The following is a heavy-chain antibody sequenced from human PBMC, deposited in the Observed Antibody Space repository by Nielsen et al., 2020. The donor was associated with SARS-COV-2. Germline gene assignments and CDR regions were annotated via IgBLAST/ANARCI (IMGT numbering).Heavy chain of an antibody. D-gene: IGHD2-15*01. CDR2: VDSDETIT. V-gene: IGHV3-74*01. J-gene: IGHJ4*02. CDR1: GFTFSSYW. CDR3: ARRSIGSAPYYFDY. Sequence: GESLKISCAASGFTFSSYWMHWVRQVPGEGLVLVSRVDSDETITTYADSVKGRFTISRDNAKNTLYLQMNSLRAEDTAVYYCARRSIGSAPYYFDYWGQGTLVTVSS.